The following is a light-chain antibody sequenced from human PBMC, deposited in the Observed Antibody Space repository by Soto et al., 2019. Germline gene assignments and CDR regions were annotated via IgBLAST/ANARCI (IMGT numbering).Light chain of an antibody. Sequence: EIVMTQSPATLSVSPGDRATLSCTASQSISSNLAWFQHQPGQAPRLLLYGASTRATCIPGKFSGSGSGTAFTLTISRLQSEDFAVSYSQQHNYWPSFGQGTKLEI. V-gene: IGKV3-15*01. CDR1: QSISSN. J-gene: IGKJ2*01. CDR3: QQHNYWPS. CDR2: GAS.